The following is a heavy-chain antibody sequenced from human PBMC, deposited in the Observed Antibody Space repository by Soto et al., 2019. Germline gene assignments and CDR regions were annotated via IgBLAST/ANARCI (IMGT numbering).Heavy chain of an antibody. J-gene: IGHJ5*02. Sequence: SETLSLTCAVSGDSLSSGGYSWSWIRQPPGKGLEWIGYIFHTGSTYYNPSLKSRVTMSVDSSKNQFSLKVNSVTAADTAVYFCARDDFGGQHNWFDPWGQGILVTVSS. CDR3: ARDDFGGQHNWFDP. CDR2: IFHTGST. CDR1: GDSLSSGGYS. V-gene: IGHV4-30-2*01. D-gene: IGHD4-17*01.